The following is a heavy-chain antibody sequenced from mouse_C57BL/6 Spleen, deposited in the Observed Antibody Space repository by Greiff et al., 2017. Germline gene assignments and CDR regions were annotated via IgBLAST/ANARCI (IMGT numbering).Heavy chain of an antibody. J-gene: IGHJ4*01. CDR2: INPGSGGT. CDR1: GYAFTNYL. D-gene: IGHD2-3*01. CDR3: ARLEGDGYYDY. Sequence: VQLQQSGAELVRPGTSVKVSCKASGYAFTNYLIEWVKQWPGQGLEWIGVINPGSGGTNYNEKFKGKATLTADKSSSTAYMQLSSLTSEDSAVYYCARLEGDGYYDYWGQGTSVTVSS. V-gene: IGHV1-54*01.